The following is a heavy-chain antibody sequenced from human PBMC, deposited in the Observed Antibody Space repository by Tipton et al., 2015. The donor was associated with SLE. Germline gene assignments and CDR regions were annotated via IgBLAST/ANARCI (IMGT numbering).Heavy chain of an antibody. J-gene: IGHJ4*02. CDR2: IYSSGST. V-gene: IGHV4-4*07. CDR3: ARGGGSYYDY. CDR1: GGSISGYY. D-gene: IGHD1-26*01. Sequence: TLSLTCTVSGGSISGYYWSWNRQPAGQGLEWIGRIYSSGSTIYNPSLKSRLTLSLDMSNNQFSLRVRSVTAADTAVYYCARGGGSYYDYWGQGRLVTVSS.